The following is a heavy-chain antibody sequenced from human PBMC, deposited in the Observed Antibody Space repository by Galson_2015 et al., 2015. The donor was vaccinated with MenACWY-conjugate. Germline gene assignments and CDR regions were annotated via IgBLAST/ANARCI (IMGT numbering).Heavy chain of an antibody. V-gene: IGHV1-18*04. CDR3: ARDLSSYYDFWSPTYGMDV. CDR1: GYTFTSYG. J-gene: IGHJ6*02. Sequence: SVKVSCKASGYTFTSYGISWVRQAPGQGLEWMGWISAYNGNTNYAQKLQGRVTMTTDTSTSTAYMELRSLRSDDTAVYYCARDLSSYYDFWSPTYGMDVWGQGATVTVSS. D-gene: IGHD3-3*01. CDR2: ISAYNGNT.